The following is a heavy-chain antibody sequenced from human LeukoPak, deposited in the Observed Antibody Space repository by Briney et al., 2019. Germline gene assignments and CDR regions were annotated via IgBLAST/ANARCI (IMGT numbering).Heavy chain of an antibody. CDR1: GYTFSGYY. J-gene: IGHJ6*03. D-gene: IGHD3-3*01. Sequence: ASVKVSCKASGYTFSGYYIHWVRQAPGQGLEWMGWISPYNGGTNYAQNFQGRITMTRDTSITTAYMEVSRLRSDDTAVYYCARVPRYYDFWGGYYNEDYYYYYMDVWGKGTTVTVSS. CDR3: ARVPRYYDFWGGYYNEDYYYYYMDV. V-gene: IGHV1-2*02. CDR2: ISPYNGGT.